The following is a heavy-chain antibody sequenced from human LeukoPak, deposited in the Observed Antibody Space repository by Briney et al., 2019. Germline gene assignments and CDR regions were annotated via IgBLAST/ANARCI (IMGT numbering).Heavy chain of an antibody. Sequence: ASVKVSCKASGYTFTGYYMHWVRQAPGQGLEWMGWINPNSGGTNYAQKFQGRVTMTRDTSISTAYMELSRLRSDDTAVYYCARGPTVTTIHYHYMDVWGKGTTVTVSS. J-gene: IGHJ6*03. CDR3: ARGPTVTTIHYHYMDV. CDR2: INPNSGGT. CDR1: GYTFTGYY. D-gene: IGHD4-17*01. V-gene: IGHV1-2*02.